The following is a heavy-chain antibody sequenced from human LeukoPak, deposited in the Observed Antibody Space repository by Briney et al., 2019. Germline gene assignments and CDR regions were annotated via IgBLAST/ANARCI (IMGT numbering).Heavy chain of an antibody. J-gene: IGHJ4*02. CDR1: GGSISSRNYY. CDR3: ARRGDSYGVFDY. D-gene: IGHD5-18*01. Sequence: SETLSLTCTVSGGSISSRNYYWGWIRQSPGKGLELIGNIYYRGSTYYNPSLKSRITISIDTSKNQFSLKLNPVTAADTALYYCARRGDSYGVFDYWGQGTLVTVSS. CDR2: IYYRGST. V-gene: IGHV4-39*07.